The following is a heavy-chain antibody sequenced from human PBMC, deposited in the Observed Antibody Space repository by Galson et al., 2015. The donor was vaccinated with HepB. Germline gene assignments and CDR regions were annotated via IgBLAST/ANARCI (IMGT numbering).Heavy chain of an antibody. V-gene: IGHV3-30-3*01. CDR1: GFTFSSYA. CDR3: ARDPDFGYYLSYFDY. CDR2: ISYDGSNK. Sequence: SLRLSCAASGFTFSSYAMHWVRQAPGKGLEWVASISYDGSNKYYADSVKGRFTISRDNSKNSLYLQMNSLRAEDTAVYYCARDPDFGYYLSYFDYWGQATLVTVSS. D-gene: IGHD4-17*01. J-gene: IGHJ4*02.